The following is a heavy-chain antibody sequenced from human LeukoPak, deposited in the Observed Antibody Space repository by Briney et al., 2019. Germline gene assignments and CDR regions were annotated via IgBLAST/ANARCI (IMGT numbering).Heavy chain of an antibody. V-gene: IGHV3-23*01. J-gene: IGHJ4*02. D-gene: IGHD3-22*01. Sequence: PGGSLRLSCAASGFTFSSYAMSWVRQAPGKGLEWVSAISGSGGSTYYADSVKGRFTISRDNSKNTLYLQMNSLRAEDTAVYYCAKDRVITMIVVVIEVFDYWGQGTLVTVSS. CDR3: AKDRVITMIVVVIEVFDY. CDR1: GFTFSSYA. CDR2: ISGSGGST.